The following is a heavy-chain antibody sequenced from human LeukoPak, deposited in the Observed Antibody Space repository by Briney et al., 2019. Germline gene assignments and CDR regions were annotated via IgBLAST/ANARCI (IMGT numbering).Heavy chain of an antibody. CDR3: TRHALPTPYGDYKRGWFDP. CDR1: AGSISSTIYY. V-gene: IGHV4-39*01. J-gene: IGHJ5*02. CDR2: IFYSGIT. D-gene: IGHD4-17*01. Sequence: SETLSLTCTVSAGSISSTIYYWGWIRQPPGKGLEWIGNIFYSGITYYNPSLKSRVTISVDTFKNQFSLKLSSVTAADTAVYYCTRHALPTPYGDYKRGWFDPWGQGTLVTVSS.